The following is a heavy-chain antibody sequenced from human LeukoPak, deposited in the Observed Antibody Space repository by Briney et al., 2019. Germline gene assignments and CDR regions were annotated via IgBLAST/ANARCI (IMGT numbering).Heavy chain of an antibody. D-gene: IGHD3-10*01. CDR3: AREVYYGSGSYYKPFDY. CDR2: IDHSGST. CDR1: GGSFSGYY. J-gene: IGHJ4*02. V-gene: IGHV4-34*01. Sequence: SETLSLTCAVYGGSFSGYYWSWIRQPPGKGLEWIGEIDHSGSTNYNPSLKSRVTISVDTSKNQFPLKLSSVTAADTAVYYCAREVYYGSGSYYKPFDYWGQGTLVTVSS.